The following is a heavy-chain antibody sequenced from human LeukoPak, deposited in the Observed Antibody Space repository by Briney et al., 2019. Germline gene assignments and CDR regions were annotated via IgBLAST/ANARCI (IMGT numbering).Heavy chain of an antibody. D-gene: IGHD2-21*02. J-gene: IGHJ4*02. V-gene: IGHV4-34*01. CDR1: GGSFSGYY. CDR3: ARLPMAVTPHVDY. CDR2: ITHSGST. Sequence: SETLSLTCAVYGGSFSGYYWSWIRQPPGKGLEWIGEITHSGSTNYNPSLKSRVTISLGMSKNQFSLKLSSVTAADTAVYYCARLPMAVTPHVDYWGQGTLVTVSS.